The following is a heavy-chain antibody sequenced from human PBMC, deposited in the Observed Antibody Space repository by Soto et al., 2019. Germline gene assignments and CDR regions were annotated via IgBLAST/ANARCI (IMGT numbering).Heavy chain of an antibody. Sequence: QVQLVQSGAEVKKPGSSVKVSCKASGVTFSSYAISWVRQAPGQGLEWMGGIIPIFGTANYAQKLRGRVTITADKSKRPAYMELSSLRSEDTAVYDCARGHTSPLSPQPQIAAADHYYYGMDVWGQGTTVTVSS. J-gene: IGHJ6*02. V-gene: IGHV1-69*06. CDR2: IIPIFGTA. CDR1: GVTFSSYA. CDR3: ARGHTSPLSPQPQIAAADHYYYGMDV. D-gene: IGHD6-13*01.